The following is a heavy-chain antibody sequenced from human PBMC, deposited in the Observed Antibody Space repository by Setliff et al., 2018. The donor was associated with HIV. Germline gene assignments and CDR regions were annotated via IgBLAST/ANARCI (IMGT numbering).Heavy chain of an antibody. Sequence: GGSLRLSCAASGFTFRNYKFNWVRQAPGRGLEWVSSISIGSGGAIDYADSVQGRFTISRDSAKNSLYLQMKSLSDEDTAVYYCARGTHWESRGFDYWGQGTLVTVSS. J-gene: IGHJ4*02. CDR2: ISIGSGGAI. D-gene: IGHD7-27*01. CDR1: GFTFRNYK. CDR3: ARGTHWESRGFDY. V-gene: IGHV3-21*01.